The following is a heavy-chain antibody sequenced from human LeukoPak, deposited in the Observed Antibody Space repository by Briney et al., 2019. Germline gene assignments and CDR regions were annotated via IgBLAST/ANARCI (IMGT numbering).Heavy chain of an antibody. CDR2: IIPIFGTA. CDR3: AEGMDYYDSSGYYSLDY. V-gene: IGHV1-69*13. J-gene: IGHJ4*02. Sequence: SVKVSCKASGGTFSSYAISWVRQAPGQGLEWMGGIIPIFGTANYAQRFQGRVTITADESTSTAYMELSSLRSEDTAVYYCAEGMDYYDSSGYYSLDYWGQGTLVTVSS. D-gene: IGHD3-22*01. CDR1: GGTFSSYA.